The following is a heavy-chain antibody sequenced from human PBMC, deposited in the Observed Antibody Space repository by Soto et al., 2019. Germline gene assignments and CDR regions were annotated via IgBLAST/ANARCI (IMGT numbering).Heavy chain of an antibody. V-gene: IGHV3-30*18. CDR2: ISYDGSNK. CDR1: GFTFSSYG. Sequence: PGGSLRLSCAASGFTFSSYGMHWVRQAPGKGLEWVAVISYDGSNKYYAEYVKGRFTISRDNSKNTLYLQMNSLRAEDTAVYYCAKDSGSYLDYWGQGTLVTVSS. D-gene: IGHD1-26*01. J-gene: IGHJ4*02. CDR3: AKDSGSYLDY.